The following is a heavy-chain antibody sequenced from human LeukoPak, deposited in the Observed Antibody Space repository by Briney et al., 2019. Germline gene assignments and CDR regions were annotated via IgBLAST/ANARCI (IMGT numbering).Heavy chain of an antibody. CDR2: IKSKTDGGTT. D-gene: IGHD3-16*01. V-gene: IGHV3-15*01. Sequence: GGSLRLSCAASGFTFSSYAMSWVRQAPGKGPEWVGRIKSKTDGGTTDYAAPVKGRFTISRDDSKNTLYLQMNSLKTEDTAVYYCTTGSPITTDAFDIWGQGTMVTVSS. CDR3: TTGSPITTDAFDI. J-gene: IGHJ3*02. CDR1: GFTFSSYA.